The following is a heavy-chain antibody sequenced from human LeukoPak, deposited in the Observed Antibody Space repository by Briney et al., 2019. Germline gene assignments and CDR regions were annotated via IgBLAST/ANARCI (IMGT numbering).Heavy chain of an antibody. CDR2: IYPSDSET. CDR3: ARLIYYGSGRTYVFDS. D-gene: IGHD3-10*01. J-gene: IGHJ4*02. V-gene: IGHV5-51*01. CDR1: GYSFNTFW. Sequence: RGESLKISCEGSGYSFNTFWIGGVRQTPETGLEWMGNIYPSDSETKYRPSFQGQVTFSVDKSINTAYLRLSSLKASDTAMYYCARLIYYGSGRTYVFDSWGQGTLVTVSS.